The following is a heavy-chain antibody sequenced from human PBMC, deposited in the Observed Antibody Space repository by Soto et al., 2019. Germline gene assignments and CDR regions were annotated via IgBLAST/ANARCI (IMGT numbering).Heavy chain of an antibody. CDR2: IFYSGST. V-gene: IGHV4-39*02. J-gene: IGHJ5*02. D-gene: IGHD3-22*01. Sequence: ASETLSLTCTVSGDSITRSNFYWGWIRQPPGKGLEWLGSIFYSGSTFYNPALKSRVTFSVDTSKNHFSLKLSSVTAADTAVYYCARHKTTMLTVVSAFDPWGKGTRVTVSS. CDR1: GDSITRSNFY. CDR3: ARHKTTMLTVVSAFDP.